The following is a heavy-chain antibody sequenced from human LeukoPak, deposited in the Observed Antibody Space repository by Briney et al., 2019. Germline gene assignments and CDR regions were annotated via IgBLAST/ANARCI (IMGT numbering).Heavy chain of an antibody. CDR1: GFTFSNYA. CDR2: ISSSSSYI. V-gene: IGHV3-21*01. D-gene: IGHD3-3*01. J-gene: IGHJ3*02. CDR3: AREENAFDFWSGYYPHAFDI. Sequence: GGSLRLSCTASGFTFSNYAMNWVRQAPGKGLEWVSSISSSSSYIYYADSVKGRFTISRDNAKNSLYLQMNSLRAEDTAVYYCAREENAFDFWSGYYPHAFDIWGQGTMVTVSS.